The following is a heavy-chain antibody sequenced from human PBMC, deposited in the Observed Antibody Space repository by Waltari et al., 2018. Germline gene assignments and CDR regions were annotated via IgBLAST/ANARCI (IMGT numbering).Heavy chain of an antibody. Sequence: QVQLVESGGGVVQPGRSLSLSCAASAFTFSSSAMHWVRQAPGKGLEWVSVISYNERNIYYVDSVKGRFTISRDNSKKMLYLQMNSLRAEDTAVYYCARDYCDRTYCHGMDVWGQGTTVTVSS. CDR2: ISYNERNI. CDR3: ARDYCDRTYCHGMDV. CDR1: AFTFSSSA. D-gene: IGHD3-22*01. J-gene: IGHJ6*02. V-gene: IGHV3-30*04.